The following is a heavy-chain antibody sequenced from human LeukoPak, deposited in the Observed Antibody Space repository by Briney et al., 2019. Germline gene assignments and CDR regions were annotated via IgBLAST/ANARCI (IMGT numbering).Heavy chain of an antibody. Sequence: SETLSLTCAVSGGSISSNSYYWGWIRQPPGKGLEWIGSIYYSGSTYYNPSLKSRVTISVDTSKNQFSLKLSSVTAADTAVYYCAREDASDYSNFPFDYWGQGTLVTVSS. CDR3: AREDASDYSNFPFDY. CDR1: GGSISSNSYY. V-gene: IGHV4-39*07. J-gene: IGHJ4*02. CDR2: IYYSGST. D-gene: IGHD4-11*01.